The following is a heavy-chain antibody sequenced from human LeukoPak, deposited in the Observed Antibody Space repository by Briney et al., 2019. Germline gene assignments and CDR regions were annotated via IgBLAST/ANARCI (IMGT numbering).Heavy chain of an antibody. CDR1: GYSFTIYW. V-gene: IGHV5-51*01. CDR3: ARPRVGATGGAFHI. Sequence: GESLKISCKGSGYSFTIYWIGWVRQMPGKGLEWMGIIYPGDSDIRDSPSFQGQVTFSADKSISTAYLQWNSLKASDTAMYYCARPRVGATGGAFHIWGQGTMVTVSS. J-gene: IGHJ3*02. D-gene: IGHD1-26*01. CDR2: IYPGDSDI.